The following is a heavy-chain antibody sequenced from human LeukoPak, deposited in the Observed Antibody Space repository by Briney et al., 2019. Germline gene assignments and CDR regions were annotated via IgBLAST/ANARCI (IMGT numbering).Heavy chain of an antibody. Sequence: GGSLRLSCAASGFTFSSYAMSWVRQAPGKGLEWVSAISGSGGSTYYADSVKGRFTISRDNSKNTLYLQMNSLRAEDTAVYYCAKDLARIQLWLSPRNYYYGMDVWGQGTTVTVSS. CDR2: ISGSGGST. CDR3: AKDLARIQLWLSPRNYYYGMDV. V-gene: IGHV3-23*01. J-gene: IGHJ6*02. D-gene: IGHD5-18*01. CDR1: GFTFSSYA.